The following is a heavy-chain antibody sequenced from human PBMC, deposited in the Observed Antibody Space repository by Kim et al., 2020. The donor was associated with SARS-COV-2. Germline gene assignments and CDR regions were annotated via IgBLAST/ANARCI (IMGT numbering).Heavy chain of an antibody. V-gene: IGHV3-33*01. D-gene: IGHD5-12*01. CDR3: ARVDSGYDNSFFDY. Sequence: YAASVRGRLAISRDDYRSTLYLQMNSLTVDDTAIYYCARVDSGYDNSFFDYWGQGTLVSVSS. J-gene: IGHJ4*02.